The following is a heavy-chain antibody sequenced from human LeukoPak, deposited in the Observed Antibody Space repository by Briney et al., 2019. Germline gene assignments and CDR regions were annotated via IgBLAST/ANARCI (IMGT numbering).Heavy chain of an antibody. D-gene: IGHD1-1*01. V-gene: IGHV1-2*02. CDR2: INPNSGGT. CDR3: ARRQLERPRLFDY. Sequence: ASVKVSCKASGYTFTGYYMHWVRQAPGQGLEWMGWINPNSGGTNYAQKFQGRVTMTRDTSTSTAYMELSRLRSDDTAVYYCARRQLERPRLFDYWGQGTLVTVSS. J-gene: IGHJ4*02. CDR1: GYTFTGYY.